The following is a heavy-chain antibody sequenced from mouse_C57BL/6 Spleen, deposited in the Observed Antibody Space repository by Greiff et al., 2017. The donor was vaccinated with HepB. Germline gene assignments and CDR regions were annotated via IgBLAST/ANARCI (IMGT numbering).Heavy chain of an antibody. CDR1: GYTFTSYW. Sequence: QVQLQQSGAELVKPGASVKLSCKASGYTFTSYWMHWVKQRPGQGLEWIGMIHPNSGSTNYNEKFKSKATLTVDKSSSTAYMQLSSLTSEDSAVYYCARSGHYGSSSWFAYWGQGTLVTVSA. D-gene: IGHD1-1*01. J-gene: IGHJ3*01. CDR3: ARSGHYGSSSWFAY. V-gene: IGHV1-64*01. CDR2: IHPNSGST.